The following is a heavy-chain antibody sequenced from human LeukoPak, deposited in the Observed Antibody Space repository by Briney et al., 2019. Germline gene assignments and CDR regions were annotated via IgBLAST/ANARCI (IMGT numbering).Heavy chain of an antibody. CDR2: ISYSGSAI. Sequence: PGGSLRLSCAASGFTFSSCSMTWVRQAPGMGLEWVSYISYSGSAIYYADSVKGRFTISRANAKNSLYLQMNSLRAEDTAVYYCARVEGAVYYYYYLDVWGKGTTVTVSS. V-gene: IGHV3-48*01. D-gene: IGHD3-16*01. CDR3: ARVEGAVYYYYYLDV. J-gene: IGHJ6*03. CDR1: GFTFSSCS.